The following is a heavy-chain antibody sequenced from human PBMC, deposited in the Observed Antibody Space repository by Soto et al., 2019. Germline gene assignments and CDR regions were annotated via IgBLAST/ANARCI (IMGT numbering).Heavy chain of an antibody. Sequence: QVQLQESGPGLVKPSQTLSLTCTVSGGSISSGGYYWSWIRQHPGKGLEWIGYIYYSGSTYYNPSLQSRVTISVDTSKNQFSLKLSSVTAADTAGYYCARADCSGGSCYNFDYWGQGTLVTVSS. V-gene: IGHV4-31*03. CDR2: IYYSGST. CDR3: ARADCSGGSCYNFDY. D-gene: IGHD2-15*01. CDR1: GGSISSGGYY. J-gene: IGHJ4*02.